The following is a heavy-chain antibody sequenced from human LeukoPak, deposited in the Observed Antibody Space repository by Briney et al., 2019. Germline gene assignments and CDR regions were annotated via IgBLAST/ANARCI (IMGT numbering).Heavy chain of an antibody. Sequence: SETLSLTCTVSGGSISSYYWSWIRQPPGKGLEWIGEINHSGSTNYNPSLKSRVTISVDTSKNQFSLKLGSVTAADTAVYYCARSDYYDSSGYLNWFDPWGQGTLVTVSS. CDR1: GGSISSYY. D-gene: IGHD3-22*01. CDR2: INHSGST. V-gene: IGHV4-34*01. J-gene: IGHJ5*02. CDR3: ARSDYYDSSGYLNWFDP.